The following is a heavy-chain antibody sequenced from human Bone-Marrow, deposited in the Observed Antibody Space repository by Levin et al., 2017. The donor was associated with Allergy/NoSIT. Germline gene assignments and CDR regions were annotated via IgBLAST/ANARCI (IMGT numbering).Heavy chain of an antibody. V-gene: IGHV3-23*01. Sequence: GGSLRLSCAASGFTFSRFGMSWVRQAPEKGLEWVAALSDSGGVTFYADSVKGRFTISRDNSKNTLYLQMNSLRAEDTALYYCAKGADGFYYDSSGYAYWGQGTLVTVSS. D-gene: IGHD3-22*01. CDR1: GFTFSRFG. CDR3: AKGADGFYYDSSGYAY. CDR2: LSDSGGVT. J-gene: IGHJ4*02.